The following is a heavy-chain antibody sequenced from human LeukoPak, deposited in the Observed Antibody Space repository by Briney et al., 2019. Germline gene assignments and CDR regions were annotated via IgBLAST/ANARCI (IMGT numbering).Heavy chain of an antibody. CDR2: IKTDGSTT. V-gene: IGHV3-74*01. CDR3: ARGNQQLPRSTPDY. J-gene: IGHJ4*02. D-gene: IGHD2-2*01. CDR1: GFTFSSSW. Sequence: GGSLRLSCAVSGFTFSSSWMHWVRQAPGKGLVWVSHIKTDGSTTAYADSVEGRFTISRDNAKNTLYLQMNSLRAEDTGVYHCARGNQQLPRSTPDYWGQGTLVTVSS.